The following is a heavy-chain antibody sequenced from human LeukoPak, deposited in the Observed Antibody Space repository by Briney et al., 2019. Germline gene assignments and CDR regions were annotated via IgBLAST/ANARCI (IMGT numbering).Heavy chain of an antibody. CDR3: AKGVAGAFDI. J-gene: IGHJ3*02. CDR2: ISYDGSNK. CDR1: GFTFSSYS. Sequence: GGSLRLSCAASGFTFSSYSMNWVRQAPGKGLEWVAVISYDGSNKYYADSVKGRFTISRDNSKNTLYLQMNSLRAEDTAVYYCAKGVAGAFDIWGQGTMVTVSS. V-gene: IGHV3-30*18.